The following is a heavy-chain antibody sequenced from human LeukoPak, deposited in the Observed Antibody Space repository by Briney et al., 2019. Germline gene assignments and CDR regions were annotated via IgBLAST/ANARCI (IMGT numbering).Heavy chain of an antibody. J-gene: IGHJ4*02. D-gene: IGHD5-24*01. CDR1: GFTFSNYA. CDR3: AKTRDGYYEF. CDR2: ISNSGGYT. Sequence: GGSLRHSCTASGFTFSNYAMNWVRQAPGKGLEWVSGISNSGGYTYYADSVRGRVTISRENSKNTLYLQMNSLRAEDTAIYYCAKTRDGYYEFWGQGTLVTVSS. V-gene: IGHV3-23*01.